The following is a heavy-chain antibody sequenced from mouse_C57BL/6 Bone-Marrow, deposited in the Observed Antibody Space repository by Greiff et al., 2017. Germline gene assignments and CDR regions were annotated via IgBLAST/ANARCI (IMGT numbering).Heavy chain of an antibody. J-gene: IGHJ1*03. CDR3: ARGYYGNQRYFDV. CDR1: GYSITSGYY. CDR2: ISYDGSN. V-gene: IGHV3-6*01. Sequence: VQLKESGPGLVKPSQSLSLTCSVTGYSITSGYYWNWIRQFPGNKLEWMGYISYDGSNNYNPSLKNRISITRDTSKNQFFLKLNSVTNEDTATYYCARGYYGNQRYFDVWGTGTTVTVSS. D-gene: IGHD2-1*01.